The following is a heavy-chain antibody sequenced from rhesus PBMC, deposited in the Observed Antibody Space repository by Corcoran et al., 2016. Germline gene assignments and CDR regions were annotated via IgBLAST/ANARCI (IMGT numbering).Heavy chain of an antibody. CDR1: GASISSNF. Sequence: QVQLQESGPGLVKPSETLPLTCAVSGASISSNFRRWIRQPPGTGLGGIGYIYGGSGSTSYNPSLKSRVTISKDTSKNQFSLKLSSVTAADTAVYYCARGYCTGGGCYGLVHFDFWGRGVLVTVSS. CDR3: ARGYCTGGGCYGLVHFDF. V-gene: IGHV4-147*01. J-gene: IGHJ4*01. D-gene: IGHD2-21*01. CDR2: IYGGSGST.